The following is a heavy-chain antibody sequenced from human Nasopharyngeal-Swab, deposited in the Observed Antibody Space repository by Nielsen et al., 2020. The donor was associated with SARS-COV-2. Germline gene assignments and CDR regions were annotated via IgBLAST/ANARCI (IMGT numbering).Heavy chain of an antibody. CDR3: ARLFSNSGKYFRFDY. V-gene: IGHV4-4*02. CDR2: IHHSGNT. Sequence: SETLSLTCGVSGDSISTDNWWSWVRQPPGKALEWIGEIHHSGNTNHNPSLTSRVYMSVDKSKNQFSLEVTSVTAADTAFYYCARLFSNSGKYFRFDYWGQGALVTVSS. CDR1: GDSISTDNW. D-gene: IGHD1-26*01. J-gene: IGHJ4*02.